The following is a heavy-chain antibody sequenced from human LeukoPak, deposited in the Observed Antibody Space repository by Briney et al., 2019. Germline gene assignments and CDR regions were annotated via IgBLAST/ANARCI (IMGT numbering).Heavy chain of an antibody. J-gene: IGHJ4*02. CDR1: GFTFSSYW. CDR2: IKQDGSEK. CDR3: ARGLFFYDYVWGSYRFTGYFDF. Sequence: GESLRLSCAASGFTFSSYWMSWVRQAPGKGLEWVANIKQDGSEKYYVESVKGRFTISRDNAKNSLYLQMNSLRAEDTAVYYCARGLFFYDYVWGSYRFTGYFDFWGQGTLVTVSS. D-gene: IGHD3-16*02. V-gene: IGHV3-7*01.